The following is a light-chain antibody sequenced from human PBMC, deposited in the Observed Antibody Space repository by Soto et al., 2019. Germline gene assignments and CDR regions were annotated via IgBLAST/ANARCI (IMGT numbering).Light chain of an antibody. CDR2: ATS. Sequence: DIQMTQSPSSLSASVGERVTITFRASQGISKYVAWLQQRPGKAPKSLIYATSRLQSGVPSRFSASGCGTDFALTISGLQPEDFANYYCQQYDSFPRTFGQGTKLEMK. V-gene: IGKV1-16*01. J-gene: IGKJ2*01. CDR3: QQYDSFPRT. CDR1: QGISKY.